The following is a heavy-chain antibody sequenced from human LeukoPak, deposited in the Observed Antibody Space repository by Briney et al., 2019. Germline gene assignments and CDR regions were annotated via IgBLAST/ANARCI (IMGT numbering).Heavy chain of an antibody. CDR2: ISSNGGST. V-gene: IGHV3-64D*09. D-gene: IGHD3-22*01. Sequence: PGGSLRLSCSASGFTFSSYAMHWVRQAPGKGLEYVSAISSNGGSTYYADSVKGRFTISRDNSKNTLYLQMSSLRAEDTAVYYCVLGLTGKGNLPIDYYDSSGYLPLDYWGQGTTVTVSS. CDR1: GFTFSSYA. J-gene: IGHJ4*03. CDR3: VLGLTGKGNLPIDYYDSSGYLPLDY.